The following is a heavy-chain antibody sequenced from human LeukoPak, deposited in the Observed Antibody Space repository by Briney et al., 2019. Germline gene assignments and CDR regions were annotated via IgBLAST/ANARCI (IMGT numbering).Heavy chain of an antibody. CDR3: ARGPPLSKYYFDY. CDR2: IYSGGDT. D-gene: IGHD2/OR15-2a*01. CDR1: GFTVSGNY. V-gene: IGHV3-53*01. J-gene: IGHJ4*02. Sequence: GGSLRLSCAASGFTVSGNYMSRVRQAPGKGLEWVSVIYSGGDTYYADSVKGRFTISRDNSKNTLYLQMNSLRAEDTALYYCARGPPLSKYYFDYWGQGTLVTVSS.